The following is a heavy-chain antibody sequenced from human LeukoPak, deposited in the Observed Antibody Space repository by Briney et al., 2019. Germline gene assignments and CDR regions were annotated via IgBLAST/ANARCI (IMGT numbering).Heavy chain of an antibody. J-gene: IGHJ6*03. V-gene: IGHV1-69*06. CDR2: IIPIFGTA. CDR1: RGTFSSYA. D-gene: IGHD3-10*01. Sequence: SVKVSCKAPRGTFSSYAISWVRQAPGQGLEWMGGIIPIFGTANYAQKFQGRVTITADKSTSTAYMELSSLRSEDTAVYYCAVGELRYYYYYMDVWGKGTTVTVSS. CDR3: AVGELRYYYYYMDV.